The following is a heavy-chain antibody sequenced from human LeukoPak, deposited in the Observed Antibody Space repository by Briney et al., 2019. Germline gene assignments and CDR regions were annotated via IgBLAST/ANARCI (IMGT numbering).Heavy chain of an antibody. Sequence: SETLSLICTVSVGSISSSYWSWIRQPPGKGLEWMGYIFNSGTTNYNPSLKSRVSISADTSKNQFSLKLTYLTAADTAVYYCAATRGIWGQGTMVTVSS. CDR3: AATRGI. J-gene: IGHJ3*02. D-gene: IGHD6-6*01. CDR2: IFNSGTT. CDR1: VGSISSSY. V-gene: IGHV4-59*01.